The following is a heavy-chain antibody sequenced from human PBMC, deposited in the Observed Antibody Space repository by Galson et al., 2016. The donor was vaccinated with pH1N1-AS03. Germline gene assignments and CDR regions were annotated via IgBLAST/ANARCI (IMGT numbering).Heavy chain of an antibody. CDR1: GFSLSDYY. CDR2: ISFTSDYR. CDR3: ARARGGEDAWSQDV. Sequence: SLRLSCADSGFSLSDYYMTWIRQAPGKGLEWVAYISFTSDYRHYADSVKGRFTISRDNAKDSLYLQMDSLRVEDTAVYYCARARGGEDAWSQDVWGQGTTVTVSS. D-gene: IGHD2-21*01. J-gene: IGHJ6*02. V-gene: IGHV3-11*03.